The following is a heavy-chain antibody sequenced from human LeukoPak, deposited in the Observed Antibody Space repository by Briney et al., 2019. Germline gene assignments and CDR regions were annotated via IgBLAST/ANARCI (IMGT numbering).Heavy chain of an antibody. CDR3: ARVSSDCSSTSCYVYDAFDI. CDR2: ISPSGGST. D-gene: IGHD2-2*01. CDR1: GYTFTSYY. Sequence: ASAKVSCKASGYTFTSYYMHWVRRAPGQGLGWMGIISPSGGSTSYAQEFQGRDSMTRDTSTSTVYMELSSLRSEDTAVYYCARVSSDCSSTSCYVYDAFDIWGQGTMVTVSS. V-gene: IGHV1-46*01. J-gene: IGHJ3*02.